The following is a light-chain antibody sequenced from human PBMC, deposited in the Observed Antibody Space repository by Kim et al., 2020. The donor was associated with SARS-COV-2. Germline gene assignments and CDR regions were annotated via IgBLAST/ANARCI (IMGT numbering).Light chain of an antibody. Sequence: AIRITQSPSSLSASTGDRVTITCRASQGISSYLAWYQQKPGKAPKLLIYAASTLQSGVPSRFSGSGSGTDFTLTISCLQSEDFATYYCQHYYSYPRSFGQVTKVDIK. CDR1: QGISSY. CDR2: AAS. CDR3: QHYYSYPRS. J-gene: IGKJ1*01. V-gene: IGKV1-8*01.